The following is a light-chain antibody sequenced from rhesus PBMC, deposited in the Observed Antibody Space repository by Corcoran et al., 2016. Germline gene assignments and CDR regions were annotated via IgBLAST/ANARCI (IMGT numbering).Light chain of an antibody. CDR2: KAS. CDR3: LQYKSDPLT. CDR1: QGISAY. Sequence: DIQMTQSPSSLSASIGDRVTFTCRASQGISAYLSWYHQKPGKPPKRLIYKASTLDSGVPSRFSGSGSGTDFTLTISSQQPEEFGTYFCLQYKSDPLTFGGGTKVDLK. J-gene: IGKJ4*01. V-gene: IGKV1-43*02.